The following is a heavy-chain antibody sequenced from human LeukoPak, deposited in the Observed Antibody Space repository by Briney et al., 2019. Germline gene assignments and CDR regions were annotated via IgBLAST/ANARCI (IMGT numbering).Heavy chain of an antibody. Sequence: GGSLRLSCAASGFTFSTYLMHWVRQAPEKGLMWVSRISHDGTDTSYADSVRGRFTISRDNAKNTLYLQMNSLRADDTAVYYCARDANLLFFDVWGRGTLVTVSS. J-gene: IGHJ2*01. D-gene: IGHD2/OR15-2a*01. CDR1: GFTFSTYL. CDR2: ISHDGTDT. CDR3: ARDANLLFFDV. V-gene: IGHV3-74*01.